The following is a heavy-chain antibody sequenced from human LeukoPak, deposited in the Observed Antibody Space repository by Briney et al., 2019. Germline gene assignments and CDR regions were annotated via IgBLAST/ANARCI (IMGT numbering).Heavy chain of an antibody. CDR3: ARRGNSFFDY. J-gene: IGHJ4*02. V-gene: IGHV4-39*01. CDR1: GDSISSSTYY. Sequence: SETLSLTCTVSGDSISSSTYYWGWIRQPPGKGLEWIGSIYYSGSTCYNPSLKSRVTISVDTSKNQFSLKLSSVTAADTAVYYCARRGNSFFDYWGQGTLVTVSS. CDR2: IYYSGST. D-gene: IGHD6-13*01.